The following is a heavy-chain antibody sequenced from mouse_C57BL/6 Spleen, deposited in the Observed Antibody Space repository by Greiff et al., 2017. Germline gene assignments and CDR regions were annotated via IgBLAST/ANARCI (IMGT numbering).Heavy chain of an antibody. D-gene: IGHD3-1*01. Sequence: QVHVKQSGAELARPGASVKLSCKASGYTFTSYGISWVKQRTGQGLEWIGEIYPRSGNTYYNEKFKGKGTLTADKASSTAYMELRSLTSEDSAVYFCARSGNGMDYWGQGTSVTVSS. V-gene: IGHV1-81*01. CDR3: ARSGNGMDY. CDR1: GYTFTSYG. CDR2: IYPRSGNT. J-gene: IGHJ4*01.